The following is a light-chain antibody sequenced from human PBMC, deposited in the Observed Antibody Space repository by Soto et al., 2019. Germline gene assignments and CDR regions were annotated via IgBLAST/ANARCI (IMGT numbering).Light chain of an antibody. CDR3: QHYNSYSEA. J-gene: IGKJ1*01. CDR2: KAS. CDR1: QSVSSY. V-gene: IGKV3-11*01. Sequence: EIVLTQSPATLSLSPGERATLSCRASQSVSSYLAWYQQKPGQAPRLLIYKASTLKSGVPSRFSGSGSGTEFTLTISSLQPDDFATYYCQHYNSYSEAFGQGTKVELK.